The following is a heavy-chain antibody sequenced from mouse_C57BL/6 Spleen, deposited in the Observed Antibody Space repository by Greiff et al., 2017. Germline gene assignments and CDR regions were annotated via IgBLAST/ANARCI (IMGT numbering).Heavy chain of an antibody. CDR1: GYAFSSSW. J-gene: IGHJ2*01. V-gene: IGHV1-82*01. CDR3: ASGLYNGSSGLDY. Sequence: QVQLQQSGPELVKPGASVKISCKASGYAFSSSWMNWVTQRPGQGLEWLGRIYPGDGDTNYNGKFKGKATLTADKSSSPAYMQLSRLTSEYSAVYFCASGLYNGSSGLDYWGQGTTLTVSS. D-gene: IGHD1-1*01. CDR2: IYPGDGDT.